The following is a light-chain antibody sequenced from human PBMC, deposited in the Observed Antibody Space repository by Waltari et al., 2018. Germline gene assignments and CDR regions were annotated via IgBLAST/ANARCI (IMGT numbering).Light chain of an antibody. J-gene: IGLJ3*02. CDR1: SSNIGSHS. CDR3: AARDDSLSGQV. Sequence: QSVLTQPPSASGNPGQRVTISCSGSSSNIGSHSVNWYQQFPGTAPKLLMYSNEHPPSGFSDRFSGSKSGTSASLAISGLQSEDEADYFCAARDDSLSGQVFGGGTKLTVL. V-gene: IGLV1-44*01. CDR2: SNE.